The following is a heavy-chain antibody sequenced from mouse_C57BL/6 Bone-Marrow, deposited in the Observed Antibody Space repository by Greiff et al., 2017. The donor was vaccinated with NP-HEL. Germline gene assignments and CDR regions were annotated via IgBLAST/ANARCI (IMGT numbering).Heavy chain of an antibody. CDR1: GYTFTEYT. CDR2: FYPGSGSI. V-gene: IGHV1-62-2*01. Sequence: QVQLQQSGAELVKPGASVKLSCKASGYTFTEYTIHWVKQRSGQGLEWIGWFYPGSGSIKYNEKFKDKATLTADKSSSTVYMELSRLTSEDSAVYFCARHEEGGFYGYDVGRYAMDYWGQGTSVTVSS. CDR3: ARHEEGGFYGYDVGRYAMDY. J-gene: IGHJ4*01. D-gene: IGHD2-2*01.